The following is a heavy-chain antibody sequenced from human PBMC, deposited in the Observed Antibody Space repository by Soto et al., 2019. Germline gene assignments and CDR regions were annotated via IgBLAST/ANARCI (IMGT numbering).Heavy chain of an antibody. CDR2: IIPILGIA. CDR3: ARDVIARQDY. J-gene: IGHJ4*02. Sequence: QVQLVQSGAEVKKPGSSVKVSCKASGGTFSSYTISWVRQAPGQGLEWMGRIIPILGIANYAQKFQGRVTITADKSTSTAYMELSSQRSEDTAVYYCARDVIARQDYWGQGTLVTVSS. CDR1: GGTFSSYT. V-gene: IGHV1-69*08. D-gene: IGHD2-21*01.